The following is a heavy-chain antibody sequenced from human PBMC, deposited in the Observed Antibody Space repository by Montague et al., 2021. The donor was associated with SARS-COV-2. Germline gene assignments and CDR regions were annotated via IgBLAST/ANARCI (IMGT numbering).Heavy chain of an antibody. Sequence: CAISGDSVSSNDAAWNWIRQSPSRGLEWLGRTYYRSTWYNDYAVSVTGRITINPDTSKNQSSLQLNSVTPEDTAVYYCARQFGFTWYALDVWGQGTTVTVSS. CDR2: TYYRSTWYN. CDR3: ARQFGFTWYALDV. D-gene: IGHD3-10*01. V-gene: IGHV6-1*01. J-gene: IGHJ6*02. CDR1: GDSVSSNDAA.